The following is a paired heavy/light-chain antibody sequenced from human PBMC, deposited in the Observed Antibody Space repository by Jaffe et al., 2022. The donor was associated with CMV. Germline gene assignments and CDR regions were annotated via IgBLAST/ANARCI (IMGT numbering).Light chain of an antibody. CDR2: GKN. CDR1: SLRSYY. V-gene: IGLV3-19*01. Sequence: SSELTQDPAVSVALGQTVRITCQGDSLRSYYASWYQQKPGQAPVLVIYGKNNRPSGIPDRFSGSSSGNTASLTITGAQAEDEADYYCNSRDSSGKRVFGGGTKLTVL. J-gene: IGLJ3*02. CDR3: NSRDSSGKRV.
Heavy chain of an antibody. V-gene: IGHV4-34*01. CDR2: INHSGST. J-gene: IGHJ4*02. CDR3: ARGPRHNYYDSSGYYRYFDY. Sequence: QVQLQQWGAGLLKPSETLSLTCAVYGGSFSGYYWSWIRQPPGKGLEWIGEINHSGSTNYNPSLKSRVTISVDTSKNQFSLKLSSVTAADTAVYYCARGPRHNYYDSSGYYRYFDYWGQGTLVTVSS. D-gene: IGHD3-22*01. CDR1: GGSFSGYY.